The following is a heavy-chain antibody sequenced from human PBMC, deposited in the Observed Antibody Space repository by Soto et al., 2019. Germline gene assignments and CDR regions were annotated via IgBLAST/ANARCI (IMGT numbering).Heavy chain of an antibody. D-gene: IGHD1-7*01. Sequence: PGGSLRLSCAASGFTFSSYAMSWVRQAPGKGLEWVSAISGSGDSTYYADSVKGRFTISRDNSKNMLYLQMNSLRAEDTAVYYCAKGGTGTTVVDYYYMDVWVKGTTVTVSS. V-gene: IGHV3-23*01. CDR3: AKGGTGTTVVDYYYMDV. J-gene: IGHJ6*03. CDR2: ISGSGDST. CDR1: GFTFSSYA.